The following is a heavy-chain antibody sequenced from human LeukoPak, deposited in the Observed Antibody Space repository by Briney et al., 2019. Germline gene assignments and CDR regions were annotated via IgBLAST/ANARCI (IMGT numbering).Heavy chain of an antibody. CDR1: GGSFSGYY. CDR2: IYYNGRT. D-gene: IGHD6-6*01. CDR3: ARGAGGLVPFDY. V-gene: IGHV4-34*01. Sequence: SETLSLTCAVYGGSFSGYYWGWIRQPPGRGLEWIGGIYYNGRTYYNPSLQSRVTISIDTSKNQFSLILSSVTAADTTVYYCARGAGGLVPFDYWGQGTLVTVSS. J-gene: IGHJ4*02.